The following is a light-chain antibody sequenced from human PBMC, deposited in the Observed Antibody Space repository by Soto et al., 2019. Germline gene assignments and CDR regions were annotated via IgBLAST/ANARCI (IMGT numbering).Light chain of an antibody. J-gene: IGKJ4*01. V-gene: IGKV1-13*02. CDR2: DAS. CDR1: QDIGSA. CDR3: RQFNGFPLT. Sequence: IQLTQSPSSLSASVGDRVTITCRAGQDIGSALAWYQQRPGKAPKLLLYDASNLEAGVPSRFSGSGSGTDSTLTITSLRPEDFATYSCRQFNGFPLTSGGGTKVQIK.